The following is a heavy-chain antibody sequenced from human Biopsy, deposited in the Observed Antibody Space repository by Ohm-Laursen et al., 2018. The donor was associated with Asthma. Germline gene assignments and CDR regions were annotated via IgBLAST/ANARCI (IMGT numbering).Heavy chain of an antibody. Sequence: SLRLSCAASGFTFSSYGMHWVRQAPGKGLEWLAVMSFDGRQTYYADSVKGRFTISRDNSKNTLYLQMNSLRAEDTSVYYCAKERYYDFWSGHTIWGQGTRVTVSS. D-gene: IGHD3-3*01. CDR2: MSFDGRQT. J-gene: IGHJ3*02. V-gene: IGHV3-30*18. CDR3: AKERYYDFWSGHTI. CDR1: GFTFSSYG.